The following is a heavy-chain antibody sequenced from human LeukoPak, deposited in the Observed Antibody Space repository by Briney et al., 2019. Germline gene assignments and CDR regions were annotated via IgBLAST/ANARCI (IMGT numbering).Heavy chain of an antibody. CDR3: AKDVKTIDAFDI. CDR2: ISESGATT. V-gene: IGHV3-23*01. Sequence: GGSLRLSCAASGFTFSSYAMSWVRQAPGKGLEWVSAISESGATTYYADSVKGRFTMSRDNSKNTLYLQMDSLRAEDTAVYYCAKDVKTIDAFDIWGQGTMVTVSS. CDR1: GFTFSSYA. J-gene: IGHJ3*02.